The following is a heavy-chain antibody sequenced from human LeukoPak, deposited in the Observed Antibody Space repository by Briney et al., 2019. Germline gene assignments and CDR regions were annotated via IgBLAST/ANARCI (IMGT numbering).Heavy chain of an antibody. CDR3: AASIVVVVAAVDY. CDR1: GFTFNNYA. V-gene: IGHV3-23*01. CDR2: ISGSGGST. D-gene: IGHD2-15*01. Sequence: GGSLRLSCAASGFTFNNYAMNWVRQAPGKGLEWVSAISGSGGSTYYADSVKGRFTISRDNSKNTLYLQMNSLRAEDTAVYYCAASIVVVVAAVDYWGQGTLVTVSS. J-gene: IGHJ4*02.